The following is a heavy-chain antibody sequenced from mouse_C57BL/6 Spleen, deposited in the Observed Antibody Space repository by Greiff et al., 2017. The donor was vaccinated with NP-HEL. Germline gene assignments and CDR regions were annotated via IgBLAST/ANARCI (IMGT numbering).Heavy chain of an antibody. J-gene: IGHJ3*01. V-gene: IGHV1-81*01. CDR2: IYPRSGNT. D-gene: IGHD1-1*01. Sequence: VQLQQSGAELARPGASVKLSCKASGYTFTSYGISWVKQRTGQGLEWIGEIYPRSGNTYYNEKFKGKATLTADKSSSTAYMELRSLTSEDSAVYFCARDYYGSSHGAWFAYWGQGTLVTVSA. CDR1: GYTFTSYG. CDR3: ARDYYGSSHGAWFAY.